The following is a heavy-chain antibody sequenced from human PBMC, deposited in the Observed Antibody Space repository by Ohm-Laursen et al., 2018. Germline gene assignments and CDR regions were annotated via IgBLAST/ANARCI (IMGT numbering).Heavy chain of an antibody. CDR2: IWYDGSDK. CDR3: AKGGYQLLFGRSWFDY. CDR1: EFSFSNYG. V-gene: IGHV3-33*03. Sequence: SLRLSCAASEFSFSNYGMHWVRQAPGKGLEWVALIWYDGSDKYYADSVKGRFTISRDNAKNSLYLQMNSLRAEDTALYYCAKGGYQLLFGRSWFDYWGQGTLVTVSS. J-gene: IGHJ4*02. D-gene: IGHD2-2*01.